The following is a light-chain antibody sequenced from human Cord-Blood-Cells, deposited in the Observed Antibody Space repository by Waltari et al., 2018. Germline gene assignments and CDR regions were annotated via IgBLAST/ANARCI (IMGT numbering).Light chain of an antibody. J-gene: IGLJ3*02. CDR2: QDS. CDR1: KLGDKY. V-gene: IGLV3-1*01. CDR3: QAWDSSTAGWV. Sequence: SYELTQPPSVSVSPGQTASITCSGDKLGDKYACWYQQKPGQSPVLVFYQDSKRPSGIPERFSGSNSGNTATLTISGTQAMDEADYYCQAWDSSTAGWVFGGGTKLTVL.